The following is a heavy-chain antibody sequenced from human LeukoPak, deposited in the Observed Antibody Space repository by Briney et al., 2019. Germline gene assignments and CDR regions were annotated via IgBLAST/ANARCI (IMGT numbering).Heavy chain of an antibody. CDR2: IGTAGDT. J-gene: IGHJ4*02. D-gene: IGHD3-10*01. CDR1: GFTFSSYD. CDR3: ARGIVSGSNHRWYFDY. V-gene: IGHV3-13*04. Sequence: PGGSLRLSCAASGFTFSSYDMHWVRQATGKGLEWVSAIGTAGDTYYPGSVKGRFTISRENAKNSLYLQMNSLRAGDTAVYYCARGIVSGSNHRWYFDYWGQGTLVTVSS.